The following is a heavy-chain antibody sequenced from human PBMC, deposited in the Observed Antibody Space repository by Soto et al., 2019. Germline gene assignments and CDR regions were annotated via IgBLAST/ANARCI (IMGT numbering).Heavy chain of an antibody. J-gene: IGHJ4*02. CDR1: GFTFSRYG. D-gene: IGHD2-15*01. CDR3: ARDLSYGSLDF. V-gene: IGHV3-33*01. CDR2: IWYDGSKK. Sequence: GGSLRLSCAASGFTFSRYGFNWVRQAPGKGLEWVAGIWYDGSKKIYADSVKGRFTISRDNSEDTVYLQMNSLRDEDTAVFFCARDLSYGSLDFWGQGAPVTVSS.